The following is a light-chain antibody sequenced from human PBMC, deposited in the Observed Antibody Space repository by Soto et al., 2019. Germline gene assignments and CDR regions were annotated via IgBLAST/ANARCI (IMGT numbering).Light chain of an antibody. CDR1: QSISSY. J-gene: IGKJ5*01. CDR3: QQSDSSPIT. Sequence: DIQMTQSPSSLSASVGDRVTITCRASQSISSYLNWYQQKPGKAPKLLIYAASSLQSGVQSRFSGSGSGTDFTLTISSLQPEDFATYYCQQSDSSPITFGQGTRLEIK. V-gene: IGKV1-39*01. CDR2: AAS.